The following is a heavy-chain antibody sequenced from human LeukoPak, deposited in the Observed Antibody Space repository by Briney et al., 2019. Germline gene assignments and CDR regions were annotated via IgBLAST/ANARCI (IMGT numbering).Heavy chain of an antibody. V-gene: IGHV4-34*01. J-gene: IGHJ4*02. CDR2: INHSGST. CDR1: GGSFSGYY. CDR3: ARGRLGLHYDILTGYPTPYYFDY. D-gene: IGHD3-9*01. Sequence: SETLSLTCAVYGGSFSGYYWSWIRQPPGKGLEWIGVINHSGSTNYNPSLKSRVTISVDTSKNQFSLKLSSVTAADTAVYYCARGRLGLHYDILTGYPTPYYFDYWGQGTLVTVSS.